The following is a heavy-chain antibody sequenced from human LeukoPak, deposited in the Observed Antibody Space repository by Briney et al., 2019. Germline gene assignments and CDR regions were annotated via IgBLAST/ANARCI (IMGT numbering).Heavy chain of an antibody. Sequence: GGSLRLSCAASGFIFSSYEMNWVRQAPGKGLKWVSSISNTGNNIYYADSVKGRFTISRDNAKNSLYLQMNSLRAEDTAVYYCARDKIVGASRFDYWGQGTLVTVSS. CDR1: GFIFSSYE. V-gene: IGHV3-48*03. D-gene: IGHD1-26*01. CDR2: ISNTGNNI. CDR3: ARDKIVGASRFDY. J-gene: IGHJ4*02.